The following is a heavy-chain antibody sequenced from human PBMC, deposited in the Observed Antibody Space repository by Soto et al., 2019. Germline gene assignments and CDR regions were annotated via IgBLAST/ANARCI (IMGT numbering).Heavy chain of an antibody. V-gene: IGHV4-59*08. CDR1: GDSISSYY. D-gene: IGHD3-3*01. CDR2: IYYGGST. CDR3: ARRTIFGVLWKVFDI. J-gene: IGHJ3*02. Sequence: PSETLSLTCTVSGDSISSYYWSWIRQPPGKGLEWIGYIYYGGSTNYNPSLKSRVTISVDTSKNEFSLKLSSVTAADAALYYCARRTIFGVLWKVFDIWGQGTMVTVSS.